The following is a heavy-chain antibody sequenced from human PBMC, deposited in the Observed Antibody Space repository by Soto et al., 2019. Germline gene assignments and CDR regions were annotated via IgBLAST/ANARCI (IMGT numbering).Heavy chain of an antibody. J-gene: IGHJ4*02. CDR2: IDGDGTGT. CDR1: GFIFSNYW. Sequence: EVQLVESGGGSVRPGGSLRLSCAASGFIFSNYWLHWVRQVPGKGLVWVSRIDGDGTGTSYADSVKGRFTISRDNTKNTVYLQMDSLRDEDSAVCYCATGFEFWGQGALVTVSS. V-gene: IGHV3-74*01. CDR3: ATGFEF.